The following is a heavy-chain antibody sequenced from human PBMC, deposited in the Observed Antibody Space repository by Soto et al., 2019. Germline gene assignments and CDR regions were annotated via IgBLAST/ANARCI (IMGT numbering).Heavy chain of an antibody. CDR2: ISYDGSNK. CDR1: GFTFSSFA. D-gene: IGHD6-19*01. J-gene: IGHJ4*02. CDR3: GREGGVSGWCWGGDY. V-gene: IGHV3-30-3*01. Sequence: QVQLVESGGGVVQPGRSLRLSCAASGFTFSSFAMHWVRQAPGKGLERVAIISYDGSNKYYADSVKGRFTISRDNSRNPVYVPMNRLRAEDTGLYYGGREGGVSGWCWGGDYWGQGTLVTVSS.